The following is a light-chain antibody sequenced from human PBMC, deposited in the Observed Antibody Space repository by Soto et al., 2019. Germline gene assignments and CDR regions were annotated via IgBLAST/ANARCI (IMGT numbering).Light chain of an antibody. CDR3: QQYNSYPWT. V-gene: IGKV1-5*01. Sequence: DIRMTQSPSTLSASVGDRVTITCRASQSISSWLAWYQQKPGKAPKLRIYDASSLESGVPSRFSGSGSGTEFTLTISSLQPDDFATYYCQQYNSYPWTFGQGTKVEIK. CDR1: QSISSW. J-gene: IGKJ1*01. CDR2: DAS.